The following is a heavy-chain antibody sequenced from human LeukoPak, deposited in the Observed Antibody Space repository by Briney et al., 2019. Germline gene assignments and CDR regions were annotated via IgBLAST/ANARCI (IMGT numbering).Heavy chain of an antibody. J-gene: IGHJ6*03. CDR2: IYYSGST. CDR1: GGSISSNSFY. D-gene: IGHD3-16*01. V-gene: IGHV4-39*01. CDR3: ARQGADYFYYYVDV. Sequence: SETLSLTCSVSGGSISSNSFYWDWIRQPPGRGLEWIGSIYYSGSTFYSSSLESRVSLSVDMSKNQFSLKLTSVTAADTAVYYCARQGADYFYYYVDVWGEGTTVAVSS.